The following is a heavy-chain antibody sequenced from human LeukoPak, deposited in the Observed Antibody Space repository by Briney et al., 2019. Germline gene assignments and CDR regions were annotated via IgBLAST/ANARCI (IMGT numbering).Heavy chain of an antibody. D-gene: IGHD2-2*01. V-gene: IGHV3-30-3*01. CDR3: ARDQAIVVVPAALFY. CDR1: GFTFSSYA. Sequence: GSLRLSCAASGFTFSSYAMHWVRQAPGKGLEWVAVISYDGSNKYYADSVKGRFTIPRDNSKNTLYLQMNSLRAEDTAVYYCARDQAIVVVPAALFYWGQGTLVTVSS. CDR2: ISYDGSNK. J-gene: IGHJ4*02.